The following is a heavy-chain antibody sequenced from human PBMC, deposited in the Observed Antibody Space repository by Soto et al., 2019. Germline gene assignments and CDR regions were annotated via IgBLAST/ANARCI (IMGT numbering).Heavy chain of an antibody. CDR1: GFTVSSNY. V-gene: IGHV3-53*01. CDR3: ARGEVRDSSGWPPAFDI. J-gene: IGHJ3*02. Sequence: PGGSLRLSCAASGFTVSSNYMSWVRQAPGKGLEWVSVIYSGGSTYYADSVKGRFTISRDNSKNTLYLQMNSLRAEDTAVYYCARGEVRDSSGWPPAFDIWGQGTMVTVSS. D-gene: IGHD6-19*01. CDR2: IYSGGST.